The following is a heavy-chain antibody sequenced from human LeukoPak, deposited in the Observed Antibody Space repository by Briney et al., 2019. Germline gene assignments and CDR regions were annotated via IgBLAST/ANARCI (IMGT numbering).Heavy chain of an antibody. Sequence: GGSLRLSCAASGFTFSSSAMSWVRQAPGKGLEWVSTISGSGRGSSTYYADSLKGRFTISRDNSKNTLYLQMNSLRAEDTAVYYCARDPPLNNRVFGRYFDYWGQGTLVTVSS. D-gene: IGHD1-14*01. J-gene: IGHJ4*02. CDR1: GFTFSSSA. CDR3: ARDPPLNNRVFGRYFDY. V-gene: IGHV3-23*01. CDR2: ISGSGRGSST.